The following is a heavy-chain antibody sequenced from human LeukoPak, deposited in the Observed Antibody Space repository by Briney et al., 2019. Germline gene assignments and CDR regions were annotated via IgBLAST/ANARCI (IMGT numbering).Heavy chain of an antibody. CDR1: GCSISSYY. J-gene: IGHJ5*02. D-gene: IGHD2-2*02. CDR2: IYTSGST. CDR3: ARAEDQLLYGGWFDP. V-gene: IGHV4-4*07. Sequence: SETLSLTCTVSGCSISSYYWSWIRQPAGKGLEWIGRIYTSGSTNYNPSLKSRVTMSVDTSKNQFSLKLSSVTAADTAVYYCARAEDQLLYGGWFDPWGQGTLVTVSS.